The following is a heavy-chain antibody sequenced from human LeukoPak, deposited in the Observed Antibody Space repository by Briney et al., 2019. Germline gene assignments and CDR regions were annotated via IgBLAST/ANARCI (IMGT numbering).Heavy chain of an antibody. CDR3: AKDIIPEPSAAKD. D-gene: IGHD1-14*01. CDR1: GNYW. CDR2: ISWNSGSI. J-gene: IGHJ4*02. Sequence: LAGGSLRLSCVASGNYWMHWVRQAPGKGLEWVSGISWNSGSIGYADSVKGRFTISRDNAKNSLYLQMNSLRAEDTALYYCAKDIIPEPSAAKDWGQGTLVAVSS. V-gene: IGHV3-9*01.